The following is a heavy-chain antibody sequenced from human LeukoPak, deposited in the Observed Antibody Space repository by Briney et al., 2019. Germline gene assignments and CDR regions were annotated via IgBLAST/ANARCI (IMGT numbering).Heavy chain of an antibody. D-gene: IGHD3-10*01. Sequence: GGSLRLSCAASGFTFSSYSMNWVRQAPGKGLEWVSSISSSSSYIYYADSVKGRFTISRDNAKNSLYLQMNSLRAEDTAVYYCARDYYGSGSYYNAGMDVWGKGTTVTVSS. CDR2: ISSSSSYI. CDR1: GFTFSSYS. V-gene: IGHV3-21*01. J-gene: IGHJ6*04. CDR3: ARDYYGSGSYYNAGMDV.